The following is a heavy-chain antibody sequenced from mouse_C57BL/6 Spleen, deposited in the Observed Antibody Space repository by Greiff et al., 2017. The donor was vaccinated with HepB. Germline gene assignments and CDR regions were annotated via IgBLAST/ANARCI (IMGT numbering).Heavy chain of an antibody. CDR2: INPNNGGT. CDR1: GYTFTDYN. Sequence: EVQLQESGPELVKPGASVKMSCKASGYTFTDYNMHWVKQSHGKSLEWIGYINPNNGGTSYNQKFKGKATLTVNKSSSTAYMELRSLTSEDSAVYYCARERNFDYYAMDYWGQGTSVTVSS. CDR3: ARERNFDYYAMDY. D-gene: IGHD1-3*01. J-gene: IGHJ4*01. V-gene: IGHV1-22*01.